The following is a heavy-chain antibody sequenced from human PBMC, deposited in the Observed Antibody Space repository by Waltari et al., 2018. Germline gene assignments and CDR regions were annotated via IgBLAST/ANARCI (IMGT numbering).Heavy chain of an antibody. CDR1: GGTFSSYA. Sequence: QVQLVQSGAEMKKPGSSVKVSCKASGGTFSSYAISWVRQAPGQGLEWMGGIIPIFGTANYAQKFQGRVTITTDESTSTAYMELSSLRSEDTAVYYCARDASGYDYVWGSYRYKAFDIWGQGTMVTVSS. CDR2: IIPIFGTA. CDR3: ARDASGYDYVWGSYRYKAFDI. J-gene: IGHJ3*02. V-gene: IGHV1-69*05. D-gene: IGHD3-16*02.